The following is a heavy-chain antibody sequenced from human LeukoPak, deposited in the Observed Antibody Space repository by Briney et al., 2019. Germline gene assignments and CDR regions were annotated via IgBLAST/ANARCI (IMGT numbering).Heavy chain of an antibody. CDR2: INPNSGGT. CDR1: GYTFTGYY. D-gene: IGHD3-10*01. V-gene: IGHV1-2*02. J-gene: IGHJ4*02. Sequence: ASVTVSCKASGYTFTGYYMHWVRQAPGQGLEWMGWINPNSGGTNYAQKFQGRVTMTRDTSISTAYMELSRLRSDDTAVYYCARPYYYGSGSYYVDYWGQGTLVTVSS. CDR3: ARPYYYGSGSYYVDY.